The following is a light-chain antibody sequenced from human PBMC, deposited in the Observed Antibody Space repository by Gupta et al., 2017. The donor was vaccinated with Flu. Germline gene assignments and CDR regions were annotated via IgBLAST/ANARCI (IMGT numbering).Light chain of an antibody. CDR3: QQYCRSPVT. V-gene: IGKV4-1*01. CDR1: QNVFYNTNKKNY. CDR2: WAS. J-gene: IGKJ4*01. Sequence: DIVITQSSDSLAVSLGERASINSKSSQNVFYNTNKKNYLAWYQQKSGQPPKLLIYWASIRESEVPDRFSGSWSGTDFTLPISSLQAEDVAVYYCQQYCRSPVTFGGGTKVEIK.